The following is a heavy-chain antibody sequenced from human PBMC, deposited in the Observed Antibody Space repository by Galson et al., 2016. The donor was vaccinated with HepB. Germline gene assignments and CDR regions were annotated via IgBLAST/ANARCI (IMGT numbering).Heavy chain of an antibody. J-gene: IGHJ6*02. D-gene: IGHD3-10*01. CDR2: ISSSSNLI. CDR3: ARENVITKVRGLIAAYGMDV. V-gene: IGHV3-21*01. CDR1: GFSFTNYS. Sequence: SLRLSCAASGFSFTNYSVNWVRQAPGKGLEWVSSISSSSNLIYYSESMKGRLTVSRDNAKNSLYLQMKSLRAEDTAVYYCARENVITKVRGLIAAYGMDVWGQGTTVTVSS.